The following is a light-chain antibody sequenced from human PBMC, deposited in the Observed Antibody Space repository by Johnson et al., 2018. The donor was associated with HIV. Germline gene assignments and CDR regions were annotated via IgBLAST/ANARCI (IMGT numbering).Light chain of an antibody. V-gene: IGLV1-51*01. Sequence: QSVLTQPPSVSAAPGQKVTISCSGSSSNIGNNYVSWYHQVPGTPPKLLIPDHNKRPSGIPDRLSRSKSGTSATLGFTGPPTWDEADYYRGTWDRCLTAARVFGTGTKVNVL. CDR2: DHN. CDR3: GTWDRCLTAARV. J-gene: IGLJ1*01. CDR1: SSNIGNNY.